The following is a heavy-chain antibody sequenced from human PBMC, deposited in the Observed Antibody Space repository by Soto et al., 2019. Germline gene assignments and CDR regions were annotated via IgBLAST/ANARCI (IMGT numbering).Heavy chain of an antibody. CDR1: GFTFSAYT. CDR3: VRGSYGDYDS. V-gene: IGHV3-21*01. D-gene: IGHD4-17*01. Sequence: EVHLVESGGGLVKPRGSLRLSCAASGFTFSAYTMNWVSQAPGKGLEWVSSLDPSSTYIYYADSVKGRFTLSRDNAKNSLFLRLNSLRADDTALYYCVRGSYGDYDSWGQGTLVTVSS. CDR2: LDPSSTYI. J-gene: IGHJ5*01.